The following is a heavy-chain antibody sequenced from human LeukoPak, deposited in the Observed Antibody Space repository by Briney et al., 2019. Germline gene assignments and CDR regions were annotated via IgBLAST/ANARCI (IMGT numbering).Heavy chain of an antibody. Sequence: ASVKVSCKASGGTFSSYAISWVRQAPGQGLEWMGGIIPIFGTANYAQKFQGRVTITADESTSTAYMELSSLRSEDTAVYYCARDGYCSGGSCYSGALAYWGQGTLVTVSS. J-gene: IGHJ4*02. CDR1: GGTFSSYA. D-gene: IGHD2-15*01. CDR3: ARDGYCSGGSCYSGALAY. CDR2: IIPIFGTA. V-gene: IGHV1-69*13.